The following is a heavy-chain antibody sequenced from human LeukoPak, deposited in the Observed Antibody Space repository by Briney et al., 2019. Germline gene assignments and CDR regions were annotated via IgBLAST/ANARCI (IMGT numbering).Heavy chain of an antibody. J-gene: IGHJ1*01. CDR2: INPNSGNT. Sequence: ASVKVSCKASGYTFTSYDINWVRQATGQGLEWMGWINPNSGNTGYAQKFQGRVTITRNSSITTVYMELSSLRSEDTAVYYCARGPPTAQYFQHWGQGTLVTVSS. CDR3: ARGPPTAQYFQH. D-gene: IGHD1-1*01. CDR1: GYTFTSYD. V-gene: IGHV1-8*03.